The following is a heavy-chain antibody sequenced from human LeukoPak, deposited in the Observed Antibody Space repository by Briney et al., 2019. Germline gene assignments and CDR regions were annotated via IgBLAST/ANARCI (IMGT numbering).Heavy chain of an antibody. CDR3: ARGSSSGDDLDY. J-gene: IGHJ4*02. Sequence: SVTVSCKASGGTFSSYAISWVRQAPGQGLEWMGGIIPIFGTANYAQKFQGRVTITADESTSTAYMELSSLRSEDTAVYYCARGSSSGDDLDYWGQGTLVTVSS. CDR1: GGTFSSYA. V-gene: IGHV1-69*13. D-gene: IGHD5-24*01. CDR2: IIPIFGTA.